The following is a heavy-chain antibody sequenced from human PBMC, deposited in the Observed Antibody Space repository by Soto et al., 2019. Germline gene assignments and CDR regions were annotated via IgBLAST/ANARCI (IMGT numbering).Heavy chain of an antibody. Sequence: QVQLQESVPGLVKPSETLSLTCSVSGGSVTSGRYYWSWIRQPPGEGLEWLGYIYSSGGTRYNPSLKSRVTISVDTSKNQFSLKLTSVTAADTAVYSCARDGDGYNNWGQGTLVTVSS. J-gene: IGHJ4*02. V-gene: IGHV4-61*01. CDR2: IYSSGGT. CDR3: ARDGDGYNN. D-gene: IGHD5-12*01. CDR1: GGSVTSGRYY.